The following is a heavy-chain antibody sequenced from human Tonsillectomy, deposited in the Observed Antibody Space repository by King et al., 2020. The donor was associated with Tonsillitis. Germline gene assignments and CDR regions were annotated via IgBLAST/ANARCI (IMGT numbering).Heavy chain of an antibody. D-gene: IGHD2-15*01. V-gene: IGHV3-30-3*01. J-gene: IGHJ4*02. CDR2: ISYDGTNK. CDR3: AGARIVVVVDVFDY. CDR1: GFTFSSYA. Sequence: VQLVESGGGVVQPGRSLRLSCAASGFTFSSYAMHWVRQAPGKGLEWVAVISYDGTNKYYTDSVKGRFTISRDNSKNTLYLQMNSRRAEDTAVYYWAGARIVVVVDVFDYWGQGTLVTVSS.